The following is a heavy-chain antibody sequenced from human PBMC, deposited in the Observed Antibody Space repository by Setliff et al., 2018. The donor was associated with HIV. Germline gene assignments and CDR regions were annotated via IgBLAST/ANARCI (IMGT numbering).Heavy chain of an antibody. D-gene: IGHD6-19*01. V-gene: IGHV3-23*01. J-gene: IGHJ4*02. CDR3: VLGGLSSGWGVN. CDR1: GFTISNHA. CDR2: ISYDSSDT. Sequence: LRLSCAASGFTISNHAMSWVRQAPGKGLEWVSSISYDSSDTFYSGSVKGRFTISRDNSRNTLYLQMNSLRTEDTAVYYCVLGGLSSGWGVNWGQGTLVTVSS.